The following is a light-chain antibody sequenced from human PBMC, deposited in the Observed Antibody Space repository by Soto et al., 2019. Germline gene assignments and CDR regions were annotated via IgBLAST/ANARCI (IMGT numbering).Light chain of an antibody. J-gene: IGKJ3*01. Sequence: ESVLTQSPGTLSLSPVERSTLSCRASQSVSSSYLAWYQQKPGQAPRLLIYGASSRATGIPDRFSGSGSGTDFTLTISRLEPEDFAVYYCQQYGSSPVTFGPGTKVDIK. CDR1: QSVSSSY. V-gene: IGKV3-20*01. CDR3: QQYGSSPVT. CDR2: GAS.